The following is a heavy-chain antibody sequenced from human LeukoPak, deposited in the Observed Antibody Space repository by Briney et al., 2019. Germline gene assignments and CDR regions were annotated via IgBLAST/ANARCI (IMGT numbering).Heavy chain of an antibody. CDR1: GGSISSGGYY. J-gene: IGHJ3*02. CDR3: AKSARGHNPRGWEPDAFDI. CDR2: IYYSGST. Sequence: RSSQTLSLTCTVSGGSISSGGYYWSWIRQPPGKGLEWIGYIYYSGSTNYNPSLKSRVTISIDTSKNQFSLKLTSLTAADTAVYYCAKSARGHNPRGWEPDAFDIWGQGTMVTVSS. D-gene: IGHD6-19*01. V-gene: IGHV4-61*08.